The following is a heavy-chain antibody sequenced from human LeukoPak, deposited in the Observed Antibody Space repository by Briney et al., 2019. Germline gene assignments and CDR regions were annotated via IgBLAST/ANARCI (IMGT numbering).Heavy chain of an antibody. D-gene: IGHD3-10*01. CDR3: ARQQYASGNSYYLDY. Sequence: SETLSLTCAVSGGSISSSNWWSWVRQPPGKGLEWIGEIYHSGSTNYNPSLKSRVTISVDTSTSQFSLKLSSVTAADTAVYYCARQQYASGNSYYLDYWGQGILVTVSS. CDR2: IYHSGST. CDR1: GGSISSSNW. J-gene: IGHJ4*02. V-gene: IGHV4-4*02.